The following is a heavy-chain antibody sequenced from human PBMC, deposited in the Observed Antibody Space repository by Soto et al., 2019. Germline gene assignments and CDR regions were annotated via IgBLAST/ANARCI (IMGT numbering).Heavy chain of an antibody. CDR1: GFTFSSYA. CDR3: ARDSDLGSPARGGSGSFDY. D-gene: IGHD3-10*01. CDR2: ISYDGSNK. J-gene: IGHJ4*02. V-gene: IGHV3-30-3*01. Sequence: GGSLRLSCAASGFTFSSYAMHWVRQAPGKGLEWVAVISYDGSNKYYADSVKGRFTISRDNSKNTLYLQMNSLRAEDTAVYYCARDSDLGSPARGGSGSFDYWGQGTLVTVSS.